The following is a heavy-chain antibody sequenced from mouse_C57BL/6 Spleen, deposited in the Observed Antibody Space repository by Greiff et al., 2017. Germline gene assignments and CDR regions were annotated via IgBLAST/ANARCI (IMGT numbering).Heavy chain of an antibody. J-gene: IGHJ2*01. CDR1: GFTFSSYT. V-gene: IGHV5-9*01. CDR2: ISGGGGNT. Sequence: EVQVVESGGGLVKPGGSLKLSCAASGFTFSSYTMSWVRQTPEKRLEWVATISGGGGNTYYPDNAKNTLYLQMSSLRSEDTALYYCARHGYPYYFDYWGQGTTLTVSS. CDR3: ARHGYPYYFDY. D-gene: IGHD1-2*01.